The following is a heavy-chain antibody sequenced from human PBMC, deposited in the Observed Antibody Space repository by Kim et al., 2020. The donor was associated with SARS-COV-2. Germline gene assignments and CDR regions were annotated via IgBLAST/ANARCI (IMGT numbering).Heavy chain of an antibody. CDR3: ARRQWLAHYFDY. D-gene: IGHD6-19*01. J-gene: IGHJ4*02. Sequence: TCAQKFQGSVTITADESTSTAYMELSSLRSEDTAVYYCARRQWLAHYFDYWGQGTLVTVSS. V-gene: IGHV1-69*01.